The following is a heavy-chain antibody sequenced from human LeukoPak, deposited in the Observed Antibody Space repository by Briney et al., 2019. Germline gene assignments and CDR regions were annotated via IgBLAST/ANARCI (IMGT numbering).Heavy chain of an antibody. CDR2: INPSSGGT. J-gene: IGHJ4*02. Sequence: ASVKVSCKASGYTFTGYYMHWVRQAPGQGLEWMGWINPSSGGTNYAQKFHGRVTMTRDTSISTVFMELSRLRSDDTAVYYCARDVGEYCSSINCHASDYWGQGTLVTVSS. D-gene: IGHD2-2*01. V-gene: IGHV1-2*02. CDR3: ARDVGEYCSSINCHASDY. CDR1: GYTFTGYY.